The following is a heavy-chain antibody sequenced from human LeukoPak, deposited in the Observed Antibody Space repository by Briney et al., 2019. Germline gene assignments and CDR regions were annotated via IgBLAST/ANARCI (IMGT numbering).Heavy chain of an antibody. J-gene: IGHJ4*02. D-gene: IGHD4-17*01. Sequence: PSETLSLTCSVSGGSISSSSYFWGWIRQPPRKGLEWIGNIYYSGSTYYNPSLKSRVTISVDTSKNQFSLNLSSVTAADTAVYYCARELRNFDYWGQGTLVTVSS. CDR3: ARELRNFDY. CDR1: GGSISSSSYF. V-gene: IGHV4-39*07. CDR2: IYYSGST.